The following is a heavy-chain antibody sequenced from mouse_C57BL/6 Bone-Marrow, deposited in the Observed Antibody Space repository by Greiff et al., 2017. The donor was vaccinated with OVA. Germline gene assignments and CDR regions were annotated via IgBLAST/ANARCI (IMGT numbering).Heavy chain of an antibody. CDR3: ARGTMVKYYFDY. CDR1: GYTFTSYW. D-gene: IGHD2-1*01. CDR2: IYTSDSET. Sequence: QVQLQQPGAELVRPGSSVKLSCKASGYTFTSYWMDWVKQRPGQGLEWIGNIYTSDSETNYNQKFKDKATLTVNKYSSTAYMQLTSLTSEYSAVYYCARGTMVKYYFDYWGQGTTLTVSS. V-gene: IGHV1-61*01. J-gene: IGHJ2*01.